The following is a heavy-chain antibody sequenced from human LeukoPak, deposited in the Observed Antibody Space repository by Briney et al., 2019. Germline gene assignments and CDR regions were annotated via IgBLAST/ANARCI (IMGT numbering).Heavy chain of an antibody. J-gene: IGHJ5*02. D-gene: IGHD6-13*01. Sequence: ASVKVSCKASGFTFTAYYMHWMRQAPGQGPEYMGLFNPKSGGTDYAQKFQGRVTMTRDTSISTAYLELSNLRSDDTAMYYCARGIYGGNSPLVDLWGQGTLVTVSS. CDR1: GFTFTAYY. CDR2: FNPKSGGT. V-gene: IGHV1-2*02. CDR3: ARGIYGGNSPLVDL.